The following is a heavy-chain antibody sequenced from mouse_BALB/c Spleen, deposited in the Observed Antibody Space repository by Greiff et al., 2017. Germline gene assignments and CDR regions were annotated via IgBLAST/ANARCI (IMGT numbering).Heavy chain of an antibody. J-gene: IGHJ4*01. V-gene: IGHV2-6-7*01. CDR3: ARAYYDYDGYAMDY. CDR1: GFSLTGYG. CDR2: IWGDGST. D-gene: IGHD2-4*01. Sequence: VQLVESGPGLVAPSQSLSITCTVSGFSLTGYGVNWVRQPPGKGLEWLGMIWGDGSTDYNSALKSRLSISKDNSKSQVFLKMNSLQTDDTARYYCARAYYDYDGYAMDYWGQGTSVTVSS.